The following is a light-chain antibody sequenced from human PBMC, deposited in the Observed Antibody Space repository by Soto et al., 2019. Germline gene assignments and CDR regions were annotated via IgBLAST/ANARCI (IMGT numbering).Light chain of an antibody. CDR1: QSIRSN. CDR3: QYYGRF. J-gene: IGKJ5*01. CDR2: GAS. V-gene: IGKV3-20*01. Sequence: ELVVTQSPGTLSVSPGARATLSCRASQSIRSNLARYQQKHGQAPRLLIYGASSRATGIPERFSGSGSATDSTLDISRLEPEEVAVYYWQYYGRFFCQGTRLEIK.